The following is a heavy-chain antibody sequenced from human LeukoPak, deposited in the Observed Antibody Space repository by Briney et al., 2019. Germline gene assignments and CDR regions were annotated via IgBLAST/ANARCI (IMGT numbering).Heavy chain of an antibody. CDR3: AHSISIFGVVIIVNWFDA. CDR2: KYWGDDK. D-gene: IGHD3-3*01. J-gene: IGHJ5*02. CDR1: GFSLSTSGEG. Sequence: SGPTLLNPTQTLTLTCTFTGFSLSTSGEGVEWIRQPPATGLESLSLKYWGDDKAYSPAMKTRLTITKDSSKNQVDLPMSNSDPVDTATYYCAHSISIFGVVIIVNWFDAWGQGRMVTVSS. V-gene: IGHV2-5*02.